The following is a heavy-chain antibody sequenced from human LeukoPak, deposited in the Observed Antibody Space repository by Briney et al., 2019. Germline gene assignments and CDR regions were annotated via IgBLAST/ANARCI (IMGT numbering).Heavy chain of an antibody. V-gene: IGHV3-23*01. D-gene: IGHD6-19*01. Sequence: PGGSLRLSCASSGFSFSSDAMNWVRQAPGQGLEWVSAISGSGGGTSPAVSVKSRFTISRHYSKNTLFLQLNSLRAPATAVYYFAKDAERGAVTGHLDYWGQGTLVTVSS. J-gene: IGHJ4*02. CDR3: AKDAERGAVTGHLDY. CDR1: GFSFSSDA. CDR2: ISGSGGGT.